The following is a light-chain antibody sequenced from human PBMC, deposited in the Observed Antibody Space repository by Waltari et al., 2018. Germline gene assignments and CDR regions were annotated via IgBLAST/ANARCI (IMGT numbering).Light chain of an antibody. CDR2: QDN. CDR3: QAWDSSSTVV. Sequence: SYELTQPPSVSVSPGQTASITCPGDNLGNRYVSWYKPAPGQSPILVIYQDNKRPSGIPERFSGSNSGNTATLTISVTQAVDEADYSCQAWDSSSTVVFGGGTKLTVL. CDR1: NLGNRY. V-gene: IGLV3-1*01. J-gene: IGLJ2*01.